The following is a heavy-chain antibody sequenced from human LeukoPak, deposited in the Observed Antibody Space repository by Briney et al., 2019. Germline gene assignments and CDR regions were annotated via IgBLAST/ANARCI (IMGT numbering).Heavy chain of an antibody. CDR1: GFTFTNYA. V-gene: IGHV3-20*04. CDR3: ARDRYCSGGSCYSDY. J-gene: IGHJ4*02. D-gene: IGHD2-15*01. Sequence: GGSLRLSCAASGFTFTNYAMSWVRQAPGKGLEWVSGINWNGGSTGYADSVKGRFTISRDNAKNSLYLQMNSLRAEDTALYYCARDRYCSGGSCYSDYWGQGTLVTVSS. CDR2: INWNGGST.